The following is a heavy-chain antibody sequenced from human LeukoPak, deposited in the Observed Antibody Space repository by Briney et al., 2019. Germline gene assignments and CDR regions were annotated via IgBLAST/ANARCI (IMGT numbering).Heavy chain of an antibody. V-gene: IGHV3-21*01. CDR3: ARIIVATGYYMDV. D-gene: IGHD3-22*01. CDR2: ISSSSSYI. Sequence: PGGSLRLSCAASGFTVSSYNMNWVRQAPGKGLEWVLSISSSSSYIYYADSVKGRFTISRDNAKNSLYLQMNSLRAEDTAVYYCARIIVATGYYMDVWGKGTTVTVSS. CDR1: GFTVSSYN. J-gene: IGHJ6*03.